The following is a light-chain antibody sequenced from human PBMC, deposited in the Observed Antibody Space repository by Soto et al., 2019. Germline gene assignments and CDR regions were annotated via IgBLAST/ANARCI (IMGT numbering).Light chain of an antibody. J-gene: IGKJ1*01. Sequence: ELVLTQSPDTLSLPPGERATLSCRASQSVSSSYLAWYQQKPGQAHRLLIYGASSRGTGIPDRFGGSGCGKDFPLPISSLEPEDFAVYYCHQYGGSPRTLGQGTKVDIK. CDR3: HQYGGSPRT. CDR1: QSVSSSY. CDR2: GAS. V-gene: IGKV3-20*01.